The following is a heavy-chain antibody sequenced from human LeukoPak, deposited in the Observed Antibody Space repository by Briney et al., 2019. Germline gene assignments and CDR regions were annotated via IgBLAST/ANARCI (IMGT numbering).Heavy chain of an antibody. Sequence: GGSLRLSCAASGFRFSNYAMHWVRQAPGKGLEWVALISSNGRDRFYAGSVQGRFTISRDDSESTVYLQMDSLRTEDTALYYCAKSGYYYYMDVWGRGISVTVSS. J-gene: IGHJ6*03. V-gene: IGHV3-30*02. CDR2: ISSNGRDR. CDR3: AKSGYYYYMDV. CDR1: GFRFSNYA.